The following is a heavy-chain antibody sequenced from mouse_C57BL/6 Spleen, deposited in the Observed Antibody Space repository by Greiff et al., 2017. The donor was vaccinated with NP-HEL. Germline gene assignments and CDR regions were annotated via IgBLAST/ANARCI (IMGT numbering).Heavy chain of an antibody. CDR1: GFTFSSYA. CDR3: AREGTTVVAGGHYFDY. D-gene: IGHD1-1*01. Sequence: EVQLVESGGGLVKPGGSLKLSCAASGFTFSSYAMSWVRQTPEKRLEWVATISDGGSYTYYPDNVKGRFTISRDNAKNNLYLQMSHLKSEDTAMYYCAREGTTVVAGGHYFDYWGQGTTLTVSS. CDR2: ISDGGSYT. J-gene: IGHJ2*01. V-gene: IGHV5-4*01.